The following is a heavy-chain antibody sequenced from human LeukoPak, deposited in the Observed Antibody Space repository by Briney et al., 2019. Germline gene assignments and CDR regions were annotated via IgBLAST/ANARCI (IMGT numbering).Heavy chain of an antibody. CDR3: ARDRAGTQSWVEFDL. V-gene: IGHV3-66*03. Sequence: PGGSLRLSCAASGFSVTTNYMSWVRQAPGKGLEWVALIYTSGSTFYADSVMGRFTVPGDNSKNTLYLQMNSLRAEDSAAYYCARDRAGTQSWVEFDLWGQGTLVTVSS. CDR1: GFSVTTNY. D-gene: IGHD3-10*01. J-gene: IGHJ5*02. CDR2: IYTSGST.